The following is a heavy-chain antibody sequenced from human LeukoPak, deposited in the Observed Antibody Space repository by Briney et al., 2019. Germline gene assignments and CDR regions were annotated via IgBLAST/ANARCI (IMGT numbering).Heavy chain of an antibody. CDR2: FDPEDGET. J-gene: IGHJ3*02. CDR3: ATSMVRGVPRGLDAFDI. D-gene: IGHD3-10*01. Sequence: ASVKVSCKVSGYTLTELSMHWVRQAPGKGLEGMGGFDPEDGETIYAQKFQGRVTMTEDTSTDTAYMELSSLRSEDTAVYYCATSMVRGVPRGLDAFDIWGQGTMVTVSS. V-gene: IGHV1-24*01. CDR1: GYTLTELS.